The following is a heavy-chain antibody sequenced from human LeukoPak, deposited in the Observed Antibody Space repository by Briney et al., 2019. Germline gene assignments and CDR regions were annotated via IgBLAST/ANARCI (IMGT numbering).Heavy chain of an antibody. Sequence: GGSLSLSCTASGFTFGDAAVGGVRQAPGKGVEGVGFIKSKVYGPTKHYGASVEGRFTMSRDDSQNIAYLQMNSLKIEDTAVYYCTRDPVAVPGYYYFGVDVWGQGTTVTVSS. CDR3: TRDPVAVPGYYYFGVDV. CDR1: GFTFGDAA. J-gene: IGHJ6*02. D-gene: IGHD3/OR15-3a*01. CDR2: IKSKVYGPTK. V-gene: IGHV3-49*04.